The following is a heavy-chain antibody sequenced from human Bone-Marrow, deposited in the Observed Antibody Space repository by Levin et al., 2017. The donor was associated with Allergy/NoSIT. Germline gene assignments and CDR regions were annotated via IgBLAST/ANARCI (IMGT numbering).Heavy chain of an antibody. J-gene: IGHJ4*02. Sequence: SSETLSLTCAVSGGSISSSNWWSWVRQPPGKGLAWIGEIYHSGSTNYNPSLKSRVTISVDKSKNQFSLKLSSVTAADTAVYYCARGSITGTPSYVDYWGQGTLVTVSS. CDR2: IYHSGST. V-gene: IGHV4-4*02. CDR1: GGSISSSNW. CDR3: ARGSITGTPSYVDY. D-gene: IGHD1-20*01.